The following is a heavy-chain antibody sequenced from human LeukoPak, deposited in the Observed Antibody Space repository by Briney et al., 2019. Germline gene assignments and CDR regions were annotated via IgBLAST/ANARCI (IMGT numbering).Heavy chain of an antibody. D-gene: IGHD5-18*01. CDR1: GGSFSGYY. Sequence: SETLSLTCAVYGGSFSGYYWNWLRQPPGKGLEWIGEINHSGSTNYNPSLTSRVTISVDTSKNQFSLKLSSVTAADTAVYYCARGKGYSYGFYNWFAPWGEGTLVTVSS. CDR2: INHSGST. V-gene: IGHV4-34*01. J-gene: IGHJ5*02. CDR3: ARGKGYSYGFYNWFAP.